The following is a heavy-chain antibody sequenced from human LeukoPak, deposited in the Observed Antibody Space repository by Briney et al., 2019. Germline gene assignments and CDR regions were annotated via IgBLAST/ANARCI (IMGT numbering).Heavy chain of an antibody. CDR1: GFTFSSYA. V-gene: IGHV3-23*01. CDR3: AKKYYYGSGSYIPYDVFDI. D-gene: IGHD3-10*01. CDR2: ISGSGGST. Sequence: QPGGSPRLSCAASGFTFSSYAMNWVRQAPGKGLEWVSAISGSGGSTYYADSVKGRFTISRDNSKNTLYLQMNSLRAEDTAVYYCAKKYYYGSGSYIPYDVFDIWGQGTMVTVSS. J-gene: IGHJ3*02.